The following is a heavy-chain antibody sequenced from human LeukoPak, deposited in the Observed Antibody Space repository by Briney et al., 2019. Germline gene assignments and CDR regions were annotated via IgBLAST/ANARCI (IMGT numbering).Heavy chain of an antibody. CDR1: GYSFTSYW. D-gene: IGHD6-19*01. CDR3: ARRYTGAVAAEYGMDV. CDR2: IYPGDSDT. V-gene: IGHV5-51*01. Sequence: PGESLKISCKGSGYSFTSYWIGWVRQMPGEGLEWMGIIYPGDSDTRYSPSFQGQVTISADKSISTAYLQWSSLKASDTAMYYCARRYTGAVAAEYGMDVWGQGTTVTVSS. J-gene: IGHJ6*02.